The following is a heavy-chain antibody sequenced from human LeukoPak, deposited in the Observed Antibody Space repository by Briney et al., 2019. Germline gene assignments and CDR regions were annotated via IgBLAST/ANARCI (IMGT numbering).Heavy chain of an antibody. CDR2: ISWNSGSI. D-gene: IGHD5-24*01. Sequence: PGGSLRLSCAASGFTFDDYAMHWVRQAPGKGLEWVSGISWNSGSIGYADSVKGRFTISRDNSKNTLYLQMNSLRAEDTAVYYCARDLEGDYWGQGTLVTVSS. J-gene: IGHJ4*02. CDR3: ARDLEGDY. V-gene: IGHV3-9*01. CDR1: GFTFDDYA.